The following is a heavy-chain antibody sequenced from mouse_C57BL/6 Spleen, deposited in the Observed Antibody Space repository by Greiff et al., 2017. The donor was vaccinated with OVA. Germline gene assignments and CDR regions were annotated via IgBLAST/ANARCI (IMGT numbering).Heavy chain of an antibody. V-gene: IGHV1-18*01. CDR1: GYTFTDYN. CDR2: INPNNGGT. J-gene: IGHJ4*01. Sequence: DVQLVESGPELVKPGASVKIPCKASGYTFTDYNMDWVKQSHGKSLEWIGDINPNNGGTIYNQKFKGKATLTVDKSSSTAYMELRSLTSEDTAVYYCAREEDGNYWAMDYWGQGTSVTVSS. D-gene: IGHD2-1*01. CDR3: AREEDGNYWAMDY.